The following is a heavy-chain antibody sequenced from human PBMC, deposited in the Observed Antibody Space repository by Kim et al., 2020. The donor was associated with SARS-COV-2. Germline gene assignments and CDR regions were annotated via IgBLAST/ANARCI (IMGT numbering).Heavy chain of an antibody. J-gene: IGHJ6*02. V-gene: IGHV1-69*13. CDR2: IISIFGTA. CDR3: VRPNRPPLFEYQYYYYYGMDV. D-gene: IGHD2-2*01. Sequence: SVKVSCKASGCTFSSYAISWVRQAPGQGLEWMGGIISIFGTANYAQKFQGRVTITADESTSTAYMELSSLRSEDTAVYYCVRPNRPPLFEYQYYYYYGMDVKGQGATVTVS. CDR1: GCTFSSYA.